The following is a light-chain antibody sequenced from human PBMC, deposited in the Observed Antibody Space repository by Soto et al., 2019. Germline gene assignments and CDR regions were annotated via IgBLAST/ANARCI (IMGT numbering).Light chain of an antibody. CDR3: SSYGGSNNHVV. J-gene: IGLJ2*01. CDR2: EVS. V-gene: IGLV2-8*01. Sequence: QSVLTQPPSASGSPGQSVTISCTGTSSDVGGYNYVSWYQQHPGKAPKLMIYEVSKRPSGVPDRFSGSKSGNTASLTVSGLQAEDEADYYCSSYGGSNNHVVFGGGTKLTVL. CDR1: SSDVGGYNY.